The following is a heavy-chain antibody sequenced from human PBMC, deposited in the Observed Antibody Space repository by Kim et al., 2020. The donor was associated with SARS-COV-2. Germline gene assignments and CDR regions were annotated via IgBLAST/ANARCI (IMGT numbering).Heavy chain of an antibody. J-gene: IGHJ3*02. Sequence: GGSLRLSCAASGFTFSSYDMHWVRQATGKGLEWVSAIGTAGDTYYPGSVKGRFTISRENAKNSLYLQMNSLRAGDTAVYYCARGESRWGGETAFDIWGQGTMVTVSS. V-gene: IGHV3-13*04. CDR3: ARGESRWGGETAFDI. CDR2: IGTAGDT. D-gene: IGHD2-21*01. CDR1: GFTFSSYD.